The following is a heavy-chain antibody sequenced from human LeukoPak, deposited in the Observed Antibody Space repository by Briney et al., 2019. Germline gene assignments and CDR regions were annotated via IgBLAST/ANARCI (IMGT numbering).Heavy chain of an antibody. D-gene: IGHD4-17*01. Sequence: PSETLSLTCSASGGSISSHYWSWIPQPPGKGLEWIGYIYYSGSTKYNPSLKSRVTISVDTSKNQFSLKLSSVTAADTAVYYCARGGTTVTPGLLWFDPWGQGTLVTVSS. CDR2: IYYSGST. V-gene: IGHV4-59*11. CDR1: GGSISSHY. CDR3: ARGGTTVTPGLLWFDP. J-gene: IGHJ5*02.